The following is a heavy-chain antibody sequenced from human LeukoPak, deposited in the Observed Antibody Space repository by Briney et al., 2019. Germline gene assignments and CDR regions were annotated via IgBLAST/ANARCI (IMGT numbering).Heavy chain of an antibody. J-gene: IGHJ4*02. V-gene: IGHV3-23*01. CDR1: GFTFSSYA. D-gene: IGHD1-26*01. CDR2: ISGSGGST. CDR3: ARGGGSAPFDY. Sequence: GGPLRLSCAASGFTFSSYAMSWVRQAPGKGLEWVSAISGSGGSTYYADSVKGRFTISRHNSKNTLYLQMNSLRAEDTAVYYCARGGGSAPFDYWGQGTLVTVSS.